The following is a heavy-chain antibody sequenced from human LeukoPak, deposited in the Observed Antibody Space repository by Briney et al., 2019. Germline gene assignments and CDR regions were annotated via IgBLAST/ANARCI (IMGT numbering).Heavy chain of an antibody. CDR3: ARHGGSGSFDY. Sequence: SETLSLTCTVPGGSISTYYWSWIRQPPGKGLEWIGYSYNRGTTTPHPSLKSRVTISVDPSKNQFSLRLTSVTAADTAVYYCARHGGSGSFDYWGQGTLVTVSS. J-gene: IGHJ4*02. D-gene: IGHD3-3*01. V-gene: IGHV4-59*08. CDR2: SYNRGTT. CDR1: GGSISTYY.